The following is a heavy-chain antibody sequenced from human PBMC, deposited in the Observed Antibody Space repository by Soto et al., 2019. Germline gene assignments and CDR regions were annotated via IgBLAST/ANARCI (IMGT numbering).Heavy chain of an antibody. D-gene: IGHD2-8*01. J-gene: IGHJ6*02. V-gene: IGHV3-21*01. CDR2: ISSGSSYI. CDR3: ARDRIVLMVYAPVYYYGMDV. CDR1: GFTFSSYS. Sequence: EVQLVESGGGLVKPGGSLRLSCAASGFTFSSYSMNWVRQAPGKGLEWVSSISSGSSYIYYADSVKGRFTISRDNAKNSLYLQMNSLRAEDTAVYYCARDRIVLMVYAPVYYYGMDVWGQGTTVTVSS.